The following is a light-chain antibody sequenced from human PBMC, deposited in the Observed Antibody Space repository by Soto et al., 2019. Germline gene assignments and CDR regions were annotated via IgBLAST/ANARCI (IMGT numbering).Light chain of an antibody. CDR2: DVA. CDR1: SSDVGGYIY. J-gene: IGLJ2*01. Sequence: QSALTQPHSVCGSPGQSVTISCTGTSSDVGGYIYVSWYQQHPGKAPRLMIYDVAKRPSGVPDRFSGSKSGNTVSLTISGLQAEDEADYYCCSYGGTYTDVVFGGGTKLTVL. CDR3: CSYGGTYTDVV. V-gene: IGLV2-11*01.